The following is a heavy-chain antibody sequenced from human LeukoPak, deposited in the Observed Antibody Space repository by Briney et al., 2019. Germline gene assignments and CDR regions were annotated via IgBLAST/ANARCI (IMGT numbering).Heavy chain of an antibody. CDR3: ARRNTVNAFDI. J-gene: IGHJ3*02. CDR2: ISAYNGKT. Sequence: ASVKVSCKASGYTFNSYDINWVRQAPGQGLEWMGWISAYNGKTNYAQKLQGRVTMTTDTPTSTAYMELRSLRSDDTAVYYCARRNTVNAFDIWGQGTMVTVSS. CDR1: GYTFNSYD. V-gene: IGHV1-18*01. D-gene: IGHD2-2*02.